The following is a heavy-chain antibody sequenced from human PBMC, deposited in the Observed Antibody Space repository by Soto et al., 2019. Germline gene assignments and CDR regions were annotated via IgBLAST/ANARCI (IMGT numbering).Heavy chain of an antibody. CDR2: TSYSGTT. CDR3: ARHRHPLRYSNTWYFAS. J-gene: IGHJ4*02. CDR1: GGSIGSSSYY. D-gene: IGHD6-13*01. Sequence: SETLSLTCTVSGGSIGSSSYYWGWIRQPPGKGLEWIGTTSYSGTTYHNPSLKSRVTISVDTSKTQFSLNLSSVTAADTAVYYCARHRHPLRYSNTWYFASWGPRSLVTVSS. V-gene: IGHV4-39*01.